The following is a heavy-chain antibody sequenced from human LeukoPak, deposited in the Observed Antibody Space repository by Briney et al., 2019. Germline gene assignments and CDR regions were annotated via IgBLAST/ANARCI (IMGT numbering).Heavy chain of an antibody. CDR1: GFTFSNFL. CDR2: ISGSGGDT. D-gene: IGHD6-13*01. CDR3: AKGSGIATTGFYFDY. J-gene: IGHJ4*02. Sequence: QPGGSLRLSCAASGFTFSNFLMTWVRQAPGKGPEWVSAISGSGGDTYYADSVKGRFTISRDNSKKTLYLQMNSLTAEDTALYYCAKGSGIATTGFYFDYWGQGTLVTVSS. V-gene: IGHV3-23*01.